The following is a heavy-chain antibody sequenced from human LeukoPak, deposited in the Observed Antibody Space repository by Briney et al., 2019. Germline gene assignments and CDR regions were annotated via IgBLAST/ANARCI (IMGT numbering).Heavy chain of an antibody. V-gene: IGHV3-23*01. CDR2: ISGST. D-gene: IGHD3-9*01. CDR3: ARDGHYDILTGYFQD. Sequence: GGSLRLSCAASGFTFSSYGMSWVRQVPGKGLEWVSGISGSTKYADSVKGRFTISRDNSKNTLDLQMNSLRVEDTAVYYCARDGHYDILTGYFQDWGQGTLVTVSS. CDR1: GFTFSSYG. J-gene: IGHJ1*01.